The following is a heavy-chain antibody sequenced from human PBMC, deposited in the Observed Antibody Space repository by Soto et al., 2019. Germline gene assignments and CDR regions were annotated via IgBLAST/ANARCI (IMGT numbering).Heavy chain of an antibody. CDR3: AKGGSGYHMYYFDY. CDR2: ISGSGGST. V-gene: IGHV3-23*01. J-gene: IGHJ4*02. Sequence: LRLSCAASGFTFSSYAMSWVRQAPGKGLEWVSAISGSGGSTYYADSVKGRFTISRDNSKNTLYLQMNSLRAEDTAVYYCAKGGSGYHMYYFDYWGQGTLVTVSS. CDR1: GFTFSSYA. D-gene: IGHD3-22*01.